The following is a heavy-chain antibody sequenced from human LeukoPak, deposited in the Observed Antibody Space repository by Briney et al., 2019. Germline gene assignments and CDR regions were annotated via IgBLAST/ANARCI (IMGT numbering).Heavy chain of an antibody. J-gene: IGHJ3*02. CDR3: ATLPTESIDPHACHI. Sequence: SETLTLTCTVSGGSITSNNHYWSWIRQPPGKGLEWIGYIYYSGSTNYNPSVKSRVAMSVDTSKKQFYLNLSSLTAADTAVYYCATLPTESIDPHACHIWGQGTMVTVSS. D-gene: IGHD1-26*01. V-gene: IGHV4-61*01. CDR2: IYYSGST. CDR1: GGSITSNNHY.